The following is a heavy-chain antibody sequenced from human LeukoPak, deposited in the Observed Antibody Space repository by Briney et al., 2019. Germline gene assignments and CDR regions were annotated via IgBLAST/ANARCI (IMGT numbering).Heavy chain of an antibody. Sequence: GGSLRLSCAASGFTVSSNYMSWVRQAPGKGLEWVSVIYSGGSTYYADSVKGRFTISRDNSKNTLYPQMNSLRAEDTAVYYCARALKLDSSGCKWWGQGTLVTVSS. CDR3: ARALKLDSSGCKW. D-gene: IGHD3-22*01. J-gene: IGHJ4*02. CDR1: GFTVSSNY. V-gene: IGHV3-53*01. CDR2: IYSGGST.